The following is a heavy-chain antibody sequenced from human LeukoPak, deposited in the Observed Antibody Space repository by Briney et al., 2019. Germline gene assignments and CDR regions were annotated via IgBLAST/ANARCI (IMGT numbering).Heavy chain of an antibody. CDR2: IIPIFGTA. CDR1: GGTFSSYA. V-gene: IGHV1-69*06. D-gene: IGHD3-10*01. Sequence: GASVKVSCKASGGTFSSYAISWVRQAPGQGLEWMGGIIPIFGTANYAQKFQGRVTITADKSTSTAYMELSSLRSEDTAVYYCARVREKGSGSFISWGQGTLVTVSS. CDR3: ARVREKGSGSFIS. J-gene: IGHJ4*02.